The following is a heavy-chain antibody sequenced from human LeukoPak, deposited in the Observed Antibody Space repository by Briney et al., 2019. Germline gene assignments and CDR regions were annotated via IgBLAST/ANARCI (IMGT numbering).Heavy chain of an antibody. CDR3: ARGQMTTVTFGY. Sequence: SETLSLTCAVSGYSISSGYYWGWIRQPPGKGLEWIGSIYHSGSTYYNPSLKSRVTISVDTSKNQFSLKLSSVTAADTAVYYCARGQMTTVTFGYWGQGTLVTVSS. V-gene: IGHV4-38-2*01. J-gene: IGHJ4*02. CDR2: IYHSGST. CDR1: GYSISSGYY. D-gene: IGHD4-11*01.